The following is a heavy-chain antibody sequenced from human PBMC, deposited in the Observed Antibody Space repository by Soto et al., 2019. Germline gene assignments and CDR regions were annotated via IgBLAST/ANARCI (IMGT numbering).Heavy chain of an antibody. D-gene: IGHD3-10*02. Sequence: QVHLQQWGAGLLKPSETLSLTCAVYGGSFSDTYWNWFRQPPGKGLEWIGEINHNTNTIYNPSLTGRVTISVDKSTIHFSLKLTSVTAADTAVYYCARGVSLFRGSFDPWGQGTLVTVSS. CDR3: ARGVSLFRGSFDP. J-gene: IGHJ5*02. CDR2: INHNTNT. V-gene: IGHV4-34*01. CDR1: GGSFSDTY.